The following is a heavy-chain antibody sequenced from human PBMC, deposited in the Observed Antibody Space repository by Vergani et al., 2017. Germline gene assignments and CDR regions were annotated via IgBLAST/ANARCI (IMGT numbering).Heavy chain of an antibody. V-gene: IGHV3-33*01. D-gene: IGHD2-8*01. Sequence: QVQLEESGGGVVQPGRSLSLSCAGSGFTLSSHAMHWVRQAPGKGLEWVAFIWYDGSKEYYADSVKGRFTISRDNSKNTLYLQMNNLRAADTAVYYCARSGYCAHGVCYMTYYYYMDVWGKGTAVTVSS. CDR3: ARSGYCAHGVCYMTYYYYMDV. CDR2: IWYDGSKE. J-gene: IGHJ6*03. CDR1: GFTLSSHA.